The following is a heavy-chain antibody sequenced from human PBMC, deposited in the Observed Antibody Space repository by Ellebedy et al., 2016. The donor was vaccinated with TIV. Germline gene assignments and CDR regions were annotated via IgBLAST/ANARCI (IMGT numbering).Heavy chain of an antibody. CDR3: ARVLRATSGMDV. D-gene: IGHD4/OR15-4a*01. V-gene: IGHV1-2*02. CDR1: GYTFTGYY. CDR2: INPNSGGT. J-gene: IGHJ6*02. Sequence: ASVKVSCKASGYTFTGYYMHWVRQAPGQGLEWMGWINPNSGGTNSAQKFQGRVTMTRDTPVNTVYMELSRLQSDDTAVYYCARVLRATSGMDVWGQGTTVTVS.